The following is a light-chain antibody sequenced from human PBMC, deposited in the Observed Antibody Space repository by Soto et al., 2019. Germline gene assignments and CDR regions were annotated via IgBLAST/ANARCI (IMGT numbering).Light chain of an antibody. CDR2: AAS. V-gene: IGKV1-9*01. J-gene: IGKJ5*01. CDR3: QQLHSYPIT. CDR1: QGISTF. Sequence: IHLTHPPCSLAPPLGERASLTCRASQGISTFLAWYQKKAGKAPKPLIYAASTLQSGVSSRFSGSGSGTDFTLTISSLQPEDSAIYYCQQLHSYPITFGHGTRLEI.